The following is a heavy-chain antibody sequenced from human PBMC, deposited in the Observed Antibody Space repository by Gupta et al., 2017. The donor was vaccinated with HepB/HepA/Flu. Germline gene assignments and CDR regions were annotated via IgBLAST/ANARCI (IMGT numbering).Heavy chain of an antibody. D-gene: IGHD1-26*01. J-gene: IGHJ2*01. CDR3: ARGETYFDR. Sequence: VQLVESGGGLVQPGGSLRLSCAASGSSISNYWMSWVRQTPGKGLEWVANIKQDGSEKYFVDSVKGRFTISRDNAKKSVFLQMNSLRAEDTSLYYCARGETYFDRGGPGIVVTVSS. CDR2: IKQDGSEK. V-gene: IGHV3-7*01. CDR1: GSSISNYW.